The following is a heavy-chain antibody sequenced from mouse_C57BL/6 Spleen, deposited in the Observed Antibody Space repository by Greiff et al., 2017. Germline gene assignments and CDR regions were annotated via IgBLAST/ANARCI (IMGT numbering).Heavy chain of an antibody. V-gene: IGHV3-6*01. Sequence: EVKLVESGPGLVKPSQSLSLTCSVTGYSITSGYYWNWIRQFPGNKLEWMGYISYDGSNNYNPSLKNRISITRDTSKNQFFLKLNSVTTEDTATYYCARGGDYYGSNYYFDYWGQGTTLTVSS. CDR3: ARGGDYYGSNYYFDY. CDR1: GYSITSGYY. D-gene: IGHD1-1*01. CDR2: ISYDGSN. J-gene: IGHJ2*01.